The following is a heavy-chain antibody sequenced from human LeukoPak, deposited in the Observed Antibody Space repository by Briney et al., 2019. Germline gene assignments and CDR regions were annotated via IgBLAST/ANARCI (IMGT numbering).Heavy chain of an antibody. CDR1: GFTFSSSS. Sequence: HPGGSLRLSCAASGFTFSSSSISWVRQAPGKGLEWVSAITDAVGSTHYADSVKGRFTISSDNSNNTVYLQMNSLRPEDMAVYYCAKAFRQQLVLRVNWFDPWGQGTLVTVSS. J-gene: IGHJ5*02. V-gene: IGHV3-23*01. CDR3: AKAFRQQLVLRVNWFDP. D-gene: IGHD6-13*01. CDR2: ITDAVGST.